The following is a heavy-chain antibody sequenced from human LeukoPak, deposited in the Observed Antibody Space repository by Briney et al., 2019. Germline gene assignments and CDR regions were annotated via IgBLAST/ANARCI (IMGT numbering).Heavy chain of an antibody. CDR1: GGSISSSSYY. CDR3: ARRSSRGLLWFGT. J-gene: IGHJ5*02. CDR2: IYYSGST. Sequence: PSETLSLTCIVSGGSISSSSYYWGWIRQPPGKGLEWIGSIYYSGSTYYNPSLKSRVTISVDTSKNQFSLKLSSVIAADTAVYYCARRSSRGLLWFGTWGQGTLVTVSS. D-gene: IGHD3-10*01. V-gene: IGHV4-39*01.